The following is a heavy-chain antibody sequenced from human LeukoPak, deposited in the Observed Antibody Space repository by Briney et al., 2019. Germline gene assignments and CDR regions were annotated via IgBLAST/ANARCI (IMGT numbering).Heavy chain of an antibody. Sequence: GGSMRLCWAASGCTFSNAWMNWARQAPGKGLEWVGRIKSKTDGGTTDYAAPVKGGFTISRDDSKNMLYLQMNSLKTEDTAVYYCTTDVWGQGTLVTVSS. V-gene: IGHV3-15*07. CDR3: TTDV. CDR1: GCTFSNAW. CDR2: IKSKTDGGTT. J-gene: IGHJ4*02.